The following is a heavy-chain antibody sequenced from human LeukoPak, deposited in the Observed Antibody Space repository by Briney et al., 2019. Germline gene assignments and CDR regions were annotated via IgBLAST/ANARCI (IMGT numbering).Heavy chain of an antibody. CDR2: ISSSGSTI. CDR3: ARELRETGTYAFGY. D-gene: IGHD1-7*01. J-gene: IGHJ4*02. Sequence: PGGSLRLSCAASGFSFGVYSMNWVRQAPGKGLEWVSYISSSGSTIYYADSVKGRFTISRDNAKNSLYLQMNSLRAADTAVYYCARELRETGTYAFGYWGQGTLVTVSS. CDR1: GFSFGVYS. V-gene: IGHV3-48*01.